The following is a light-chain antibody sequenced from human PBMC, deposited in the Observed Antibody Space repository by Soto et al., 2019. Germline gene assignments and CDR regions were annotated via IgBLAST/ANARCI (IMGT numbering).Light chain of an antibody. CDR1: QSLLHNNGYNY. J-gene: IGKJ5*01. CDR2: LGS. Sequence: IVMRQSPLCLPVTPEKQASISCRSNQSLLHNNGYNYLDWYQQKPGQSPQLLIYLGSNRASGVPDRFSGSGSGTDLTLKISRVEASEVAVYYAMQSIRSPTFGQGTRLEIK. V-gene: IGKV2-28*01. CDR3: MQSIRSPT.